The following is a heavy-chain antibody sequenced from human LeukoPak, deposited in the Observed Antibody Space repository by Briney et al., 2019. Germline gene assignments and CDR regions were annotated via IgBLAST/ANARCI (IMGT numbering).Heavy chain of an antibody. J-gene: IGHJ4*02. CDR3: ARHQVVTGLDRLDN. CDR1: GYSISSGYV. D-gene: IGHD2-21*02. V-gene: IGHV4-38-2*02. Sequence: SETLSLTCTVSGYSISSGYVWGWIRQPPGKGLEWIGSIHYGGSTYHNPSLKSRLTMSVDTSKNQFSLKLSSVTAADTAVYFCARHQVVTGLDRLDNWGQGTLVTVSS. CDR2: IHYGGST.